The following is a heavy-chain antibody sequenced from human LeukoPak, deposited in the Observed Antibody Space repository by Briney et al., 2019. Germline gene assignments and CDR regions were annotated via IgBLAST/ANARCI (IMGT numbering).Heavy chain of an antibody. V-gene: IGHV3-74*01. CDR3: ARSSSGYNRGAFDI. CDR2: INSDGSST. Sequence: PGGSLRLSCAASGFTFSSYWMHWVRQAPGKGLVWVSRINSDGSSTNYADSVKGRFTISRDNSKNTLYLQMNSLRAEDTAVYYCARSSSGYNRGAFDIWGQGTMVTVSS. D-gene: IGHD3-22*01. CDR1: GFTFSSYW. J-gene: IGHJ3*02.